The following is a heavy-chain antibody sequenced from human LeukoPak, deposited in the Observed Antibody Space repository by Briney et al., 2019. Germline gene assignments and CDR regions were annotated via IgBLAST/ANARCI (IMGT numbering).Heavy chain of an antibody. Sequence: PSETLSLTCAVYGRSFSGYFWSWIRHSPGKGLEWIGEINHGGSTYSNPSLMSRVTISVDTSKNQFSLKLRPVAAADTAVYYCARGGDCSSASCTNEYWGQGTLVTVSS. D-gene: IGHD2-2*01. CDR2: INHGGST. CDR3: ARGGDCSSASCTNEY. J-gene: IGHJ4*02. V-gene: IGHV4-34*01. CDR1: GRSFSGYF.